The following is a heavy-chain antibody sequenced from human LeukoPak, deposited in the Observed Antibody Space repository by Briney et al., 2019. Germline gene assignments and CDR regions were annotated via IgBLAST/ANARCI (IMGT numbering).Heavy chain of an antibody. V-gene: IGHV3-48*02. J-gene: IGHJ4*02. CDR3: ASLRGQVRGVIEY. D-gene: IGHD3-10*01. Sequence: GGSLRLSCAGSGFTFSNAWMNWVRQAPGKGLEWVSYISSSSSTIYYADSVKGRFTISRDNAKNSLYLQMNSLRDEDTAVYYCASLRGQVRGVIEYWGQGTLVTVSS. CDR2: ISSSSSTI. CDR1: GFTFSNAW.